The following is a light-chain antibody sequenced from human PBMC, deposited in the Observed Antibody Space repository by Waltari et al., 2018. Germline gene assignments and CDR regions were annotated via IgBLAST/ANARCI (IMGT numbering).Light chain of an antibody. J-gene: IGKJ4*01. CDR1: QSISSW. V-gene: IGKV1-5*03. CDR3: QQYNSHLLT. CDR2: KAT. Sequence: DIQMTQSPSTLSASVGDRVTLTCRASQSISSWLAWFQKKPGKAPKLLIYKATTLESGVPSRFSGSGSGTEFTLTITSLQPDDFATYYCQQYNSHLLTFGGGTKVEIK.